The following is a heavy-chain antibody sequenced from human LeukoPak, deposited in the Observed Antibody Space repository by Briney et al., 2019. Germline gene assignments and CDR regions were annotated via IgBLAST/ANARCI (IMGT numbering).Heavy chain of an antibody. D-gene: IGHD3-10*01. V-gene: IGHV4-59*01. Sequence: SETLSLTCTVSGGSISSYYWSWIRQPPGKGLEWIGYIYYSGSTNYNPSLKSRVTISVDTSKNQLSLKLTSVTAADTAVYYCARLRGQYFDYWGQGTLVTVSS. CDR3: ARLRGQYFDY. CDR2: IYYSGST. J-gene: IGHJ4*02. CDR1: GGSISSYY.